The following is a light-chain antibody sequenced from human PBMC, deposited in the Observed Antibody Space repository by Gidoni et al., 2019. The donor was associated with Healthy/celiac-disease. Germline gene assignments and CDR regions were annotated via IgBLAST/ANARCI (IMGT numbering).Light chain of an antibody. CDR2: AGF. Sequence: DVQLTQSPSSLSASVGYRVTITCRASQSISSYLNWYQQKPGKAPKLLMYAGFSLQSGVPSRFSGSGSGTDFTLTISSLQPEDFATYYCQQSYSTPWTVGQGTKVEIK. CDR1: QSISSY. J-gene: IGKJ1*01. V-gene: IGKV1-39*01. CDR3: QQSYSTPWT.